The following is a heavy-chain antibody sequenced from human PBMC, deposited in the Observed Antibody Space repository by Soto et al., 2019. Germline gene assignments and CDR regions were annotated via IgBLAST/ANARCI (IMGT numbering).Heavy chain of an antibody. V-gene: IGHV2-5*02. Sequence: QITLKESGPTLVKPTQTLTLTCTFSGFSLSTSGVGVGWIRQPPGKALEWLALIYWDDDKRYSPSLKSRLTITKDTSKNQVVLTMTIMDPVDTATYYCAHRATTVTTGAFDIWGQGTMVTVSS. CDR3: AHRATTVTTGAFDI. J-gene: IGHJ3*02. CDR2: IYWDDDK. CDR1: GFSLSTSGVG. D-gene: IGHD4-17*01.